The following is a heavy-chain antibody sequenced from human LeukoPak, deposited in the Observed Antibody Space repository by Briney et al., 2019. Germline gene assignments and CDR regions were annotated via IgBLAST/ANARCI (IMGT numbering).Heavy chain of an antibody. CDR3: ARERSGNYRFDY. D-gene: IGHD1-26*01. V-gene: IGHV1-18*01. J-gene: IGHJ4*02. CDR1: GYTFTSYG. Sequence: ASVKVSCKASGYTFTSYGISWVRQAPGQGLEWMGWISAYNGNTNYAQKLQGRVTMTTDTSTSTAYLELRSLRSDDTAVYYCARERSGNYRFDYWGQGTLVTVSS. CDR2: ISAYNGNT.